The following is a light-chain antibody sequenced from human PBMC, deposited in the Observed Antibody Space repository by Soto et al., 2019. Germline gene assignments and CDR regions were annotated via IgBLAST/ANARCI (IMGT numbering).Light chain of an antibody. Sequence: EIVLTQSPGTLSLSPGERATLSCRASQSVSSSYLAWYQQKPGQAPRLLIYGASSRATGIPSRFSGSGSGTDFTLTISSLQPEDFATYYCQQSYSTPLTFGQGTK. J-gene: IGKJ2*01. V-gene: IGKV3-20*01. CDR1: QSVSSSY. CDR3: QQSYSTPLT. CDR2: GAS.